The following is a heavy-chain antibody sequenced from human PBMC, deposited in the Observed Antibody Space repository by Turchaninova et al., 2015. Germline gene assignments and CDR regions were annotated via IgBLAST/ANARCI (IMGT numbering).Heavy chain of an antibody. Sequence: EVQLVEYGGGLVRPGGSLRLSCAASGFTVNQNWMHWVRQVPGKGLEWVSHINSDGSGTKYADSVKGRFTISRDNAKNTMYLQMNSLRAEDTAVYYCARGNNYGLDVWGRGTTLTVSS. CDR1: GFTVNQNW. J-gene: IGHJ6*02. CDR2: INSDGSGT. CDR3: ARGNNYGLDV. D-gene: IGHD1/OR15-1a*01. V-gene: IGHV3-74*03.